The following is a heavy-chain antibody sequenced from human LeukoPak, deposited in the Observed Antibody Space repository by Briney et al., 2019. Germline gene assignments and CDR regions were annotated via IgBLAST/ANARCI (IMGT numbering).Heavy chain of an antibody. V-gene: IGHV5-51*01. CDR3: ARHPHYYDSSGYYYNNYYYYMDV. CDR2: IYPGDSDI. CDR1: GYSFTSYW. D-gene: IGHD3-22*01. Sequence: GESLKISCKGSGYSFTSYWIGWVRQMPGKGLEWMGIIYPGDSDIRYSPSFQGQVTISADKSISTAYLQWSSLKASDAAMYYCARHPHYYDSSGYYYNNYYYYMDVWGKGTTVTVSS. J-gene: IGHJ6*03.